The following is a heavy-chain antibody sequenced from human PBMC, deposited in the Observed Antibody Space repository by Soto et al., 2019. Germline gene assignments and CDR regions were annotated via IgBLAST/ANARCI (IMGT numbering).Heavy chain of an antibody. CDR2: IYYSGST. D-gene: IGHD3-22*01. Sequence: PSETLSLTCTVSGGSVSSGSYYWSWIRQPPGKGLEWIGYIYYSGSTYYNPSLKSRVTISVDTSKNQFSLKLSSVTAADTAVYYCARVAFYDSSGYDVDYWGQGTLVTVSS. CDR1: GGSVSSGSYY. V-gene: IGHV4-30-4*01. J-gene: IGHJ4*02. CDR3: ARVAFYDSSGYDVDY.